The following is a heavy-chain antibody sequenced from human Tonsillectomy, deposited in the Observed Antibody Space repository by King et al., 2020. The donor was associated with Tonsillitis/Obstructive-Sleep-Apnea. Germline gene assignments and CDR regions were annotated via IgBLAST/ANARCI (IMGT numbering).Heavy chain of an antibody. CDR2: INPDSGGT. J-gene: IGHJ6*02. D-gene: IGHD6-19*01. Sequence: GQLVQSGAEVKKPGASVKVSCKAAGYTFTGYYMYWVRQAPGQGLEWMGWINPDSGGTKYAQKFQGRVTMTRDTSISTVYMELSRLRSDDTAVYYCARVAAASSRCMDVGGQGTTVTVSS. CDR1: GYTFTGYY. CDR3: ARVAAASSRCMDV. V-gene: IGHV1-2*02.